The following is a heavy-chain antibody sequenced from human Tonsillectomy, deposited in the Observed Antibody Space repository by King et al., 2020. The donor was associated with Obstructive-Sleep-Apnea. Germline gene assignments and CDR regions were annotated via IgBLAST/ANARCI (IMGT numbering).Heavy chain of an antibody. CDR3: ASENYYDSSGYSIFDY. J-gene: IGHJ4*02. V-gene: IGHV4-39*07. CDR2: MSYSGST. D-gene: IGHD3-22*01. CDR1: GGSIRISNYY. Sequence: QLQLQESGPGLVKPSETLSLTCTVSGGSIRISNYYWGWIRQPPGKGLEWIGSMSYSGSTYYNPPLKSRVTISIDTSKNQFSLKLSSVTAADTAVYYCASENYYDSSGYSIFDYWGQGTLVTVSS.